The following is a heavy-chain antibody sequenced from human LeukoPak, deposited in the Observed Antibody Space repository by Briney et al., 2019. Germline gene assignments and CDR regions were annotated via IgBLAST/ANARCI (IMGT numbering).Heavy chain of an antibody. J-gene: IGHJ6*02. Sequence: SETLSLTCTVSGGSISSSSYYWGWIRQPPGKGLEWIGSIYYSGSTYYSGSTYYNPSLKSRVTISVDTSKNQFSLKLNSVTPADTAVHYCARLAARRGYYYYGMDVWGQGTTVTVSS. CDR1: GGSISSSSYY. CDR3: ARLAARRGYYYYGMDV. CDR2: IYYSGSTYYSGST. V-gene: IGHV4-39*07. D-gene: IGHD3-10*01.